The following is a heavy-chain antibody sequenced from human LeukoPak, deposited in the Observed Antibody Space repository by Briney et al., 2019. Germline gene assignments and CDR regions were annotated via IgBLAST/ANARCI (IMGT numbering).Heavy chain of an antibody. J-gene: IGHJ4*02. CDR2: IKQDASRK. CDR1: GFTFSSYS. CDR3: AGGSGWLIDS. D-gene: IGHD6-19*01. V-gene: IGHV3-7*04. Sequence: GGSLRLSCAASGFTFSSYSMNWVRQAPGKGLEWVANIKQDASRKYYVDSVKGRFTISRDNAKNSLYLQMDSLSAEDTAVYYCAGGSGWLIDSWGQGTLVTVSS.